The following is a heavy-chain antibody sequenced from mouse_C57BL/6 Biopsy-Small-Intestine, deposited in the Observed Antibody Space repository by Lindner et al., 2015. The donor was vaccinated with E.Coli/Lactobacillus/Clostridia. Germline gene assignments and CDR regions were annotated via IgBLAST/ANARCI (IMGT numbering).Heavy chain of an antibody. J-gene: IGHJ2*01. D-gene: IGHD2-4*01. CDR1: GFTFSDYG. V-gene: IGHV5-17*01. CDR3: ARDYDYRVDY. Sequence: VQLQESGGGLVKPGGFLKLSCAASGFTFSDYGMHWVRQAPEKGLEWVAHISCGSSTIHYADTVKGRFTISRDNAKNTLFLQMTSLRSEDTAMYYCARDYDYRVDYWGQGTTLTVSS. CDR2: ISCGSSTI.